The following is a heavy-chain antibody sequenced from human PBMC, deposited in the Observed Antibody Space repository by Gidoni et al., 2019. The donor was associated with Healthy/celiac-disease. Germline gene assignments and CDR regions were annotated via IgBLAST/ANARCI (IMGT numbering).Heavy chain of an antibody. CDR1: GLTFSSYA. CDR2: ISGSGGST. Sequence: EVQLLESGGGLVQPGGSLRLSCSASGLTFSSYAMGWVRQAPGKGLEWVSAISGSGGSTYYADSVKGRFTISRDNSKNTLYLQMNSLRAEDTAVYDCAKDRGAGHWGQGTLVTVSS. D-gene: IGHD6-19*01. J-gene: IGHJ4*02. CDR3: AKDRGAGH. V-gene: IGHV3-23*01.